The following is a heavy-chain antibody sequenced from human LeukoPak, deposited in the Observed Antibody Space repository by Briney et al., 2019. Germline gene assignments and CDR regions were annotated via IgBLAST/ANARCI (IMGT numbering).Heavy chain of an antibody. J-gene: IGHJ4*02. CDR1: GFTFSTYD. D-gene: IGHD3-22*01. Sequence: GGSLRLSCAASGFTFSTYDMHWVRQAPGKGLQYVSAISRNGGSTYYADSVKGRFTISRDNSKNTLYLQMGSLRAGDMAVYYCARRDSTGYLDYWGQGTLVTVSS. V-gene: IGHV3-64*02. CDR3: ARRDSTGYLDY. CDR2: ISRNGGST.